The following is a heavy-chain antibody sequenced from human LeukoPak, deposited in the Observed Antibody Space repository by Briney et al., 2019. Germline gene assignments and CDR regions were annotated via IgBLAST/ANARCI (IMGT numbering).Heavy chain of an antibody. Sequence: PGGSLRLSCAASGFTFSSYWMHWVRQAPGKGLVWVSRINSDGSSTSYADSVKGRFTISRGNAKNTLYLQMNSLRAEDTAVYYCARTWRYCSSTSCLYYFDYWGQGTLVTVSS. CDR3: ARTWRYCSSTSCLYYFDY. CDR2: INSDGSST. CDR1: GFTFSSYW. D-gene: IGHD2-2*01. V-gene: IGHV3-74*01. J-gene: IGHJ4*02.